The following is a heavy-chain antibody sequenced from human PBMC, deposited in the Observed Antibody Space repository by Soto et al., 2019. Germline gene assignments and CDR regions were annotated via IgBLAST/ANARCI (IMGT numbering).Heavy chain of an antibody. Sequence: SETLSVTCAVSCGSISSDYWSWIRQPPGKGLEWIGYIYYSGSTNSNPSLKSRVTMSVGTSKNQFSLTLSSVTAADTAVYYCARGNLRVGYSYYYYMDVLGKGTTVTVSS. V-gene: IGHV4-59*01. CDR2: IYYSGST. CDR3: ARGNLRVGYSYYYYMDV. D-gene: IGHD5-18*01. J-gene: IGHJ6*03. CDR1: CGSISSDY.